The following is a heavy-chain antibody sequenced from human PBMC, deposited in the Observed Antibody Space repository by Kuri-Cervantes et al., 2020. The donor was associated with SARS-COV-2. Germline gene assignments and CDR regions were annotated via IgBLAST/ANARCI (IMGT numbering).Heavy chain of an antibody. CDR1: GGSFSSYY. CDR2: INHSGST. CDR3: ASRSASLTELYYFDY. Sequence: SQTLSLTCAVYGGSFSSYYWSWIRQPPGRGLEWIGEINHSGSTNYNPSLKSRVTISVDTSKNQFSLKLSSVTAADTAVYYCASRSASLTELYYFDYWGQGTLVTVSS. D-gene: IGHD1-20*01. J-gene: IGHJ4*02. V-gene: IGHV4-34*01.